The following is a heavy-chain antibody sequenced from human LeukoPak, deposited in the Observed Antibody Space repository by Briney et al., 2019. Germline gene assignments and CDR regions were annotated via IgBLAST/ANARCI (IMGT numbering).Heavy chain of an antibody. CDR3: ARGTHYDILTGLIPTGGWFDP. CDR2: IHYSGST. V-gene: IGHV4-59*01. D-gene: IGHD3-9*01. CDR1: GGSISSYY. J-gene: IGHJ5*02. Sequence: PSETLSLTCTVSGGSISSYYWSWIRQPPGKGLEWIGYIHYSGSTNYNPSLKSRVTISVDTSKNQFSLKLSSVTAADTAVYYCARGTHYDILTGLIPTGGWFDPWGQGTLVTVSS.